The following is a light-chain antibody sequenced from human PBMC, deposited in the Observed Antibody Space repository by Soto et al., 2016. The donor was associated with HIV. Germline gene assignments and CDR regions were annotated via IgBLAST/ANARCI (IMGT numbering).Light chain of an antibody. Sequence: AIQLTQSPSSLSASVGDRVTITCRASRDIGSALAWYQQKPGKGPRPLIYDASSLESGVPSRFRGGGSGKDFSLIISSLQPEDFATYHCQQFNNYPSLSFGGGTKVELK. V-gene: IGKV1D-13*01. CDR2: DAS. CDR1: RDIGSA. J-gene: IGKJ4*01. CDR3: QQFNNYPSLS.